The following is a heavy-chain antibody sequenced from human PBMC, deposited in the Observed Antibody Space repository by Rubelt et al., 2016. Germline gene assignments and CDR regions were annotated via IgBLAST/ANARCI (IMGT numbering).Heavy chain of an antibody. CDR3: ASRITIFGVVMTNGMDV. Sequence: QVQLVQSGAEVKKPGASVKVSCKASGYTFTSYDINWVRQATGQGLEWMGWMNPNSGNTSYAQKFQGRVTMTRNTSISTAYMELSSLGSEDTAVYYCASRITIFGVVMTNGMDVWGQGTTVTVSS. V-gene: IGHV1-8*01. CDR1: GYTFTSYD. CDR2: MNPNSGNT. D-gene: IGHD3-3*01. J-gene: IGHJ6*02.